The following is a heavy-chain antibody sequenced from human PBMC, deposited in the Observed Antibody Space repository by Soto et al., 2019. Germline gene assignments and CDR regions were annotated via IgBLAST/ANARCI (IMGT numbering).Heavy chain of an antibody. CDR3: ARVGDTIFGVVDYYYYYMDV. J-gene: IGHJ6*03. Sequence: SETLSLTCTVSGGSISSYYWSWIRQPPGKGLEWIGYIYYSGSTNYNPSLKSRVTISVDTSKNQFSLRLSSVTAADTAVYYCARVGDTIFGVVDYYYYYMDVWGKGTTVTVSS. CDR2: IYYSGST. CDR1: GGSISSYY. D-gene: IGHD3-3*01. V-gene: IGHV4-59*01.